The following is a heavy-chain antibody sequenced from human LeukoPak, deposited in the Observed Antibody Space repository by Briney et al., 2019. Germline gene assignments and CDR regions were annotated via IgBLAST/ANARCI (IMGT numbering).Heavy chain of an antibody. CDR3: ARQNSASDLGPFAY. CDR1: GGSISRYY. D-gene: IGHD5-12*01. CDR2: ISYSGST. Sequence: SETLSLTCTVSGGSISRYYWSWIRQPPGKGLEWIAYISYSGSTNYNPSLRSRVTISLDTSKNHCSLKLSSVTAADTDVYYCARQNSASDLGPFAYWGQGTLVTVSS. V-gene: IGHV4-59*08. J-gene: IGHJ4*02.